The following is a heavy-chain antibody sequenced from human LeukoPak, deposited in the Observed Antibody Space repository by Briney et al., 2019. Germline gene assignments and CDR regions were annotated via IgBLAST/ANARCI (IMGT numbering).Heavy chain of an antibody. CDR2: VNTVSSYI. CDR3: ARLRRNSDRSDFFYYYDH. V-gene: IGHV3-21*01. J-gene: IGHJ4*02. Sequence: GGSLRLSCAASGFTFSDYSMNWVRQAPGKGLEWVTSVNTVSSYIYYADSMRGRFTISRDNAKNSLFLQMDSLRAEDTAVYYCARLRRNSDRSDFFYYYDHWGQGTLVTVSS. D-gene: IGHD3-22*01. CDR1: GFTFSDYS.